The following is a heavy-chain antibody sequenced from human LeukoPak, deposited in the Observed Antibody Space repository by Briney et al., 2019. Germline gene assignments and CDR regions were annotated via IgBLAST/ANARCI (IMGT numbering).Heavy chain of an antibody. V-gene: IGHV3-15*01. CDR3: SPRDI. D-gene: IGHD5-24*01. CDR2: IKNTDQGGTT. J-gene: IGHJ4*02. CDR1: GFTLSHVW. Sequence: PGGSLRLSCAASGFTLSHVWMSWVRQAPGKGLEWIGHIKNTDQGGTTDYAAPVKGRFTISRDDSKNTLYLQMNSLQTEDTAIYYCSPRDIWGQGTLVTVSS.